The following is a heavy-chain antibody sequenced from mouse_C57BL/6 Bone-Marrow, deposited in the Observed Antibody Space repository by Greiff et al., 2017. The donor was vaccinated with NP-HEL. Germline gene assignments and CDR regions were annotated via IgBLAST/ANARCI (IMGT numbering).Heavy chain of an antibody. CDR3: ARGGFFYAMDY. V-gene: IGHV1-64*01. J-gene: IGHJ4*01. Sequence: QVQLQQPGAELVKPGASVKLSCKASGYTFTSYWMHWVKQRPGQGLEWIGMIHPNSGSTNYNEKFKSKATLTVDKSSSTAYMQLSSLTSEDAAVYYCARGGFFYAMDYWGQGTSVTVSS. CDR1: GYTFTSYW. CDR2: IHPNSGST.